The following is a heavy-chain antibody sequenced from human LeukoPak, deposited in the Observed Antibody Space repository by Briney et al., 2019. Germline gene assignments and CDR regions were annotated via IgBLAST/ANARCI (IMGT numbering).Heavy chain of an antibody. J-gene: IGHJ6*02. CDR2: IYYSGST. Sequence: SETLSLTCTVSGGSISSGDYYWSWIRQPPGEGLEWIGYIYYSGSTYYNPSLKSRVTISVDTSKNQFSLKLSSVTAADTAVYYCARGLLWFGGYYYYGMDVWGQGTTVTVSS. D-gene: IGHD3-10*01. CDR3: ARGLLWFGGYYYYGMDV. CDR1: GGSISSGDYY. V-gene: IGHV4-30-4*01.